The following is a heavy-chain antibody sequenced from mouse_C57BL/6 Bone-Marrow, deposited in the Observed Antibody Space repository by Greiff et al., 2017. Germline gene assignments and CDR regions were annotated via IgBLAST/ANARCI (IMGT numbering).Heavy chain of an antibody. CDR2: IDPSDSYT. J-gene: IGHJ2*01. CDR1: GYTFTSSW. CDR3: AGDNSCYGY. D-gene: IGHD3-2*02. Sequence: VQLQPPGAELVRPGTSVKLSCKASGYTFTSSWMHWVKQRPGQGLEWIGVIDPSDSYTNYNQKFKGKATFTVETSSSTAYMQHSSLTSEDAAVYYCAGDNSCYGYWGQGTTLTVSS. V-gene: IGHV1-59*01.